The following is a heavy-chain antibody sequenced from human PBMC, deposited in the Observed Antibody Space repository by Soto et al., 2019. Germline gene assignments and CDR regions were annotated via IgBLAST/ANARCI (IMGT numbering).Heavy chain of an antibody. D-gene: IGHD6-13*01. V-gene: IGHV4-30-4*01. CDR3: ARSSSSWDRYYYYYGMDV. Sequence: SETLSLSCTVSGGSISSGDYYWSWIRQPPGKGLEWIGYIYYSGSTYYNPSLKSRVTISVDASKNQFSLKLSSVTAADTAVYYCARSSSSWDRYYYYYGMDVWGQGTTVTVSS. CDR2: IYYSGST. J-gene: IGHJ6*02. CDR1: GGSISSGDYY.